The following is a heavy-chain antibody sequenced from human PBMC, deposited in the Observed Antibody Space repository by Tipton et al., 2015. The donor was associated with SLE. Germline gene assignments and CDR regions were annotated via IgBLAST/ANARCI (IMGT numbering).Heavy chain of an antibody. V-gene: IGHV4-38-2*02. CDR2: IHHSGIT. D-gene: IGHD2-8*01. CDR1: GYSISSGYY. Sequence: TLSLTCSVSGYSISSGYYWGWIRQPPGKGLEWTGTIHHSGITYYNPSLKSRVTISVDTSKNQFSLKLRSVTAADTAVYFCARGYCSDGVCYGFGFFDYWGQGHLVTVSS. CDR3: ARGYCSDGVCYGFGFFDY. J-gene: IGHJ4*02.